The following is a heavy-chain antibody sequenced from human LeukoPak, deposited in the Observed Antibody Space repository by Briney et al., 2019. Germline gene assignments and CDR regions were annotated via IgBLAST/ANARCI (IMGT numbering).Heavy chain of an antibody. CDR1: GYSFTSYW. J-gene: IGHJ4*02. Sequence: GESLKISCKSSGYSFTSYWIGWVRQMPGKGLEWMGIIYPGDPDTRYSPSFQGQVTISADKSISTAYLQWSSLKASDTAMYYCARSRKEYSGYDYPHYWGQGTLVTVSS. D-gene: IGHD5-12*01. CDR2: IYPGDPDT. CDR3: ARSRKEYSGYDYPHY. V-gene: IGHV5-51*01.